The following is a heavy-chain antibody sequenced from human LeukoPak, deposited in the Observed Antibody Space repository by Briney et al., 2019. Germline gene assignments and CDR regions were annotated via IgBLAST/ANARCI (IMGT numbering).Heavy chain of an antibody. CDR2: IGGDGRGR. CDR1: GFTFSSYA. D-gene: IGHD5-12*01. V-gene: IGHV3-23*01. CDR3: AKGWLKVDY. Sequence: TGGSLRLSCAASGFTFSSYAMTWVRQAPGKGLEWVSAIGGDGRGRDYADSVKGRFTISRDNSKNTLYLQMNSLRAEDTAAYYCAKGWLKVDYWGQGTLVTVSS. J-gene: IGHJ4*02.